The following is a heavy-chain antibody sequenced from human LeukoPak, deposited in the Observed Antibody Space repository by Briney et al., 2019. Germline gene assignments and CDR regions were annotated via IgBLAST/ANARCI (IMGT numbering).Heavy chain of an antibody. CDR3: AKSGKGSSWYGRYYYYYMDV. CDR2: IWYDGSNK. Sequence: PGRSLRLSCAASGFTFSSYGMHWVRQAPGKGLEWVAVIWYDGSNKYNADSVKGRFTISRDNSKNTLYLQMNSLRAEDTAVYYCAKSGKGSSWYGRYYYYYMDVWGKGTTVTVSS. V-gene: IGHV3-33*06. CDR1: GFTFSSYG. J-gene: IGHJ6*03. D-gene: IGHD6-13*01.